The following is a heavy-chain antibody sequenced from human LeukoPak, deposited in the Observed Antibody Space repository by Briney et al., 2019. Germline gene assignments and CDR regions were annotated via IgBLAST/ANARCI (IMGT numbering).Heavy chain of an antibody. Sequence: GSSVKVSCKASGGTFSSYAISWVRQAPGQGLEWMGGIIPIFGTAKNAQKFQGRVTIITDESTSTAYMELSSLRSEDTAVYYCARDRTSTWAFDIWGQGTMVTVSS. V-gene: IGHV1-69*05. CDR3: ARDRTSTWAFDI. J-gene: IGHJ3*02. CDR2: IIPIFGTA. CDR1: GGTFSSYA.